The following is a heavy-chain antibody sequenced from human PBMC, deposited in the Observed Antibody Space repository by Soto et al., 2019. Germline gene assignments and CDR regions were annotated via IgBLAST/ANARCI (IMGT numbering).Heavy chain of an antibody. Sequence: ASVKVSCKASGGTFSSYAISWVRQAPGQGLEWMGGIIPIFGTANYAQKFQGRVTITADKSTSTAYMELSSLRSEDTAVYYCAREVGGGPYYDFWSGYPLYYYGMDVWGQGTTVTVSS. V-gene: IGHV1-69*06. CDR2: IIPIFGTA. CDR3: AREVGGGPYYDFWSGYPLYYYGMDV. D-gene: IGHD3-3*01. J-gene: IGHJ6*02. CDR1: GGTFSSYA.